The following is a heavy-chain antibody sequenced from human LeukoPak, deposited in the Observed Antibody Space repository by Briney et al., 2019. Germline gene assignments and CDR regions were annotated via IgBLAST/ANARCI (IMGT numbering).Heavy chain of an antibody. CDR3: ARHYATTHSHFDY. D-gene: IGHD1-26*01. J-gene: IGHJ4*02. Sequence: SETLSLTCAVSGYSISSGYYWGWIRQPPGKGLEWIGSIYHSGSTYYNPSLKSRVTISVDTSKNQFSLKLSSVTAADTAVYYCARHYATTHSHFDYWGQGTLVTVSS. CDR1: GYSISSGYY. CDR2: IYHSGST. V-gene: IGHV4-38-2*01.